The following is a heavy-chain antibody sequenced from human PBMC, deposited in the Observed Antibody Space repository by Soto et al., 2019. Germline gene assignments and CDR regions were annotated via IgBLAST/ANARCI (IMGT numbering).Heavy chain of an antibody. CDR2: TSYDGSNK. J-gene: IGHJ1*01. Sequence: QVQLVESGGGVVQPGTSRRLSCVGSGFTFRSYVIHWVRQAPGKGLEWVALTSYDGSNKDYGDSVKGRFTISRDNSRNTVDLQRDSLIREDTALYYCARWGTTGGLDVWGQGTLVSVSS. D-gene: IGHD3-16*01. V-gene: IGHV3-33*05. CDR1: GFTFRSYV. CDR3: ARWGTTGGLDV.